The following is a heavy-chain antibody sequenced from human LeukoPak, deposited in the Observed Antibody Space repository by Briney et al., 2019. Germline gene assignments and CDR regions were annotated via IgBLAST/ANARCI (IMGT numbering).Heavy chain of an antibody. CDR2: ISGSGGST. CDR3: TRDLRELQYSPLDY. CDR1: GFTFSSYA. J-gene: IGHJ4*02. Sequence: PGGSLRLSCVASGFTFSSYAMSWVRQAPGKGLEWVSAISGSGGSTYYADSVKGRFTISRDNSKNTLYLQMSSLRAGDTAVYYCTRDLRELQYSPLDYWGQGTLVTVSS. V-gene: IGHV3-23*01. D-gene: IGHD1-26*01.